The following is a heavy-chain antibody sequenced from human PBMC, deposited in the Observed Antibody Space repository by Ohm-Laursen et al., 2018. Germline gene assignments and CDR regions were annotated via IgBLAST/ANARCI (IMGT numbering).Heavy chain of an antibody. D-gene: IGHD5-12*01. J-gene: IGHJ3*02. V-gene: IGHV4-59*07. CDR1: GGSISNYY. CDR2: IYYSGST. Sequence: SDTLSLTCTVSGGSISNYYWSWIRQPPGKGLEWIGYIYYSGSTNYNPSLKSRVTISVDTSKNQFSLKLSSVTAADTAVYYCARGGIRGSIDIWGQGTMVTVSS. CDR3: ARGGIRGSIDI.